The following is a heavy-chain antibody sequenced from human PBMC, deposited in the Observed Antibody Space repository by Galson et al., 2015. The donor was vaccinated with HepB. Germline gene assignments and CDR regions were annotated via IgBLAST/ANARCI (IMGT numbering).Heavy chain of an antibody. CDR3: ARDRNYGVPSGGTWDV. CDR1: GFTFSSYS. V-gene: IGHV3-21*01. J-gene: IGHJ6*02. CDR2: ISSSSSYI. D-gene: IGHD4-17*01. Sequence: SLRLSCAASGFTFSSYSMNWVRQAPGKGLEWVSSISSSSSYIYYADSVKGRFTISRDNAKNSLYLQMNSLRAEDTAVYYCARDRNYGVPSGGTWDVWGQGTTVTVSS.